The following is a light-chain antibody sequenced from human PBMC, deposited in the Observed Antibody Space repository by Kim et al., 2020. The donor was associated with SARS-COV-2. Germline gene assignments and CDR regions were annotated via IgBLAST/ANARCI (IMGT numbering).Light chain of an antibody. CDR3: QQYGSSPWT. V-gene: IGKV3-20*01. CDR2: GSS. J-gene: IGKJ1*01. Sequence: DIVLTQSPGTLSLSPGERATLSCRASQSVINSYLAWYQQKPGQAPRLLIYGSSSRATGIPDRFSGSGSGTDFTLTISRLEPEDFAVYYCQQYGSSPWTFGQGTKVDIK. CDR1: QSVINSY.